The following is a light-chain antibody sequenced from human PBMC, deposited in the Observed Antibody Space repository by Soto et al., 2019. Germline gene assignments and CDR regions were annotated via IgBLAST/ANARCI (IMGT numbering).Light chain of an antibody. J-gene: IGLJ1*01. CDR1: SSDISGYYY. CDR3: TSYSSSDIFYV. Sequence: QSALTQPASVSGSPGQSITISCTGTSSDISGYYYVSWYQHHPGKAPKLLIYQVTNRPSGVSNRFSGSKSGNTASLTISGLHADDEADYYCTSYSSSDIFYVFGTGTKVTVL. V-gene: IGLV2-14*01. CDR2: QVT.